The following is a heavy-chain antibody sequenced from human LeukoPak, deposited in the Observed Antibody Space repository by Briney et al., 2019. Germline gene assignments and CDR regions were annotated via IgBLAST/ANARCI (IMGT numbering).Heavy chain of an antibody. D-gene: IGHD3-10*01. V-gene: IGHV1-69*13. Sequence: GASVKVSCKASGGTFSSYAISWVRQAPGQGLEWMGGIIPIFGIANYAQKFQGRVTITADESTSTAYMELSSLRSEDTAVYYCARDRLPTYYYGSGTKGHDAFDIWGQGTMVTVSS. J-gene: IGHJ3*02. CDR2: IIPIFGIA. CDR1: GGTFSSYA. CDR3: ARDRLPTYYYGSGTKGHDAFDI.